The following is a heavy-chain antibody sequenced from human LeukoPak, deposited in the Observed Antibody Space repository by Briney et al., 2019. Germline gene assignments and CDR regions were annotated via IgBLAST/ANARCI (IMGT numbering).Heavy chain of an antibody. J-gene: IGHJ4*02. CDR1: GGTFSSYA. CDR2: IIPIFGTA. D-gene: IGHD4-23*01. CDR3: ARVLGLYGGKSSGY. Sequence: ASVKVSCKASGGTFSSYAISWVRQAPGQGLEWMGGIIPIFGTANYAQKFQGRVTITTDESTSTAYMELSSLRSEDTAVYYCARVLGLYGGKSSGYWGQGTLVTVSS. V-gene: IGHV1-69*05.